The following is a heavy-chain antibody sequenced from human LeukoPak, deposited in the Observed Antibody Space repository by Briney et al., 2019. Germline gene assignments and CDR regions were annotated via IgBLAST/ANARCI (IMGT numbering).Heavy chain of an antibody. D-gene: IGHD1-26*01. CDR2: IKQDGSEK. Sequence: GGSLRLSCVTSPGYGFTSHWMNWVRQAPGRGLEWVANIKQDGSEKYYVDSVQGRFTISRDNAKNSLYLQMNSLRAEDTAVYYCARGGWELRDYWGQGTLVTVSS. J-gene: IGHJ4*02. V-gene: IGHV3-7*01. CDR1: PGYGFTSHW. CDR3: ARGGWELRDY.